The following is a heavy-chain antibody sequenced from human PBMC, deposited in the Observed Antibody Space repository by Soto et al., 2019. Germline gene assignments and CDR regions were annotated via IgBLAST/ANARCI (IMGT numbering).Heavy chain of an antibody. J-gene: IGHJ4*02. Sequence: PGGSLRLSCAASGFTFSSYGMHWVRQAPGKGLEWVAVISYDGSNKYYADSVKGRFTISRDNSKNTLYLQMNSLRAEDTAVYYCAKGGMATIKSDFDYWGQGTLVTVSS. CDR2: ISYDGSNK. CDR3: AKGGMATIKSDFDY. V-gene: IGHV3-30*18. D-gene: IGHD5-12*01. CDR1: GFTFSSYG.